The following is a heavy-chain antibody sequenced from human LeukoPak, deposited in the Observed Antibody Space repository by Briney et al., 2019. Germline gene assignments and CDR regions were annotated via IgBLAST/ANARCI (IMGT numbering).Heavy chain of an antibody. Sequence: PSETLSLTCTVSGYSISSGYYWGWIRQPPGKGLEWIGEIYHSGSTNYNPSLESRVTISVDKSKNQFSLKVNSVTAADTAMYYCVKSNSRYQPWTLDTWGRGTMVTVSS. CDR2: IYHSGST. D-gene: IGHD2-2*01. CDR1: GYSISSGYY. V-gene: IGHV4-38-2*02. CDR3: VKSNSRYQPWTLDT. J-gene: IGHJ3*02.